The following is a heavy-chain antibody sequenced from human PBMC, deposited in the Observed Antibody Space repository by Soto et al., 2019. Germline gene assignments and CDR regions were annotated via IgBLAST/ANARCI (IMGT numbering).Heavy chain of an antibody. Sequence: GESLKISCKGSGYSFTSYWIGWVRQMPGKGLEWMGIIYPGDSDTRYSPSLQGQVTISADKSISTAYLQWSSLKASDTAMYYCARHLARAYYGMDVWGQGTTVTVSS. J-gene: IGHJ6*02. CDR3: ARHLARAYYGMDV. D-gene: IGHD3-3*02. CDR2: IYPGDSDT. CDR1: GYSFTSYW. V-gene: IGHV5-51*01.